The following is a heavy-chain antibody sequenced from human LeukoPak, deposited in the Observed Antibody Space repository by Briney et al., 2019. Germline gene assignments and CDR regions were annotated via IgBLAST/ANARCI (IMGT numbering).Heavy chain of an antibody. CDR3: ARQAARPYDY. Sequence: GRSLRLSCAASGFTFNSYTMHWVRQAPGKGLEWLALISYDGSNKYYADSVKGRFTISRDNSKNTLYLQMSSLRAEDTAVFYCARQAARPYDYWGQGTLVTVSS. J-gene: IGHJ4*02. CDR1: GFTFNSYT. V-gene: IGHV3-30-3*01. D-gene: IGHD6-6*01. CDR2: ISYDGSNK.